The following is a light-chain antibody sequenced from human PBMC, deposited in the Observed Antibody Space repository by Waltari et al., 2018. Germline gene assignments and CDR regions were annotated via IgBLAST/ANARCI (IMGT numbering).Light chain of an antibody. V-gene: IGKV3-15*01. CDR2: GAS. J-gene: IGKJ1*01. Sequence: EIVMTQSPATLSVSPGERATLSCRASQSVSSNLAWYQQRPGQPPRLLIYGASTRDTGIPARFSGSGSGTEFTLTISSLQSEDFAVYYCQQYNNWRTFGQGTKVEIK. CDR3: QQYNNWRT. CDR1: QSVSSN.